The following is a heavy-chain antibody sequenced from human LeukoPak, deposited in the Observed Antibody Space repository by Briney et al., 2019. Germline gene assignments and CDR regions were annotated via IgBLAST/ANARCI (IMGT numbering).Heavy chain of an antibody. CDR2: IYSGGGT. CDR3: SRLHYDVLTGPFDY. D-gene: IGHD3-9*01. CDR1: GITVSTNY. J-gene: IGHJ4*02. V-gene: IGHV3-66*02. Sequence: PGGSLRLSCAASGITVSTNYMSWVRQAPGKGLEWVSIIYSGGGTYYADSVKGRVNISSENSKNTLWLQMNSLRAEDTAVYYCSRLHYDVLTGPFDYWGRGTLVTVSS.